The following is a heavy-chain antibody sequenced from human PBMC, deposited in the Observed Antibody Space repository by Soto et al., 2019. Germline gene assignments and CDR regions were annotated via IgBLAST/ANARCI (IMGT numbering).Heavy chain of an antibody. CDR2: INHSGHT. CDR1: GGSFSDYY. CDR3: ARDKGSA. J-gene: IGHJ4*02. Sequence: SETLSLTCVVYGGSFSDYYWSWIRQPPGKGLEWIGEINHSGHTNYNPSLNSRVAISVDASKNQFSLKLTSVTAADSAVYYCARDKGSARGQGTPVSVSS. V-gene: IGHV4-34*01.